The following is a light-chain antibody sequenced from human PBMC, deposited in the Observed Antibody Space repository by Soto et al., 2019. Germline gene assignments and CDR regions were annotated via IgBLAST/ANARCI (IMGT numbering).Light chain of an antibody. CDR3: MQALQTAYT. V-gene: IGKV2-28*01. Sequence: DIVMTQSPLSLPVTPGEPASISCRSSQSLLHSNGYNYLDWYLQKPGQSPQLLIYLGSNRGSGVPDMYSGSGSGTEFTLKISRVEAEDVGVYYCMQALQTAYTFGGGTKVEIK. J-gene: IGKJ4*01. CDR2: LGS. CDR1: QSLLHSNGYNY.